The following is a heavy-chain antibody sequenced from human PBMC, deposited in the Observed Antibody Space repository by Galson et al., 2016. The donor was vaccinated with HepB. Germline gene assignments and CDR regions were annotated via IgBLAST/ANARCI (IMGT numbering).Heavy chain of an antibody. CDR2: ISGSGVTT. Sequence: SLRLSCAASGFTFSSYVMSWVRQAPGKGLEWVSSISGSGVTTYYRDSVKGRFTISGDNSKNTLYLQMSSLRAEDTAVYYCAKDLHVDPVIVEILSSYFDSWGQGTLVTVSS. CDR3: AKDLHVDPVIVEILSSYFDS. J-gene: IGHJ4*02. CDR1: GFTFSSYV. D-gene: IGHD1-26*01. V-gene: IGHV3-23*01.